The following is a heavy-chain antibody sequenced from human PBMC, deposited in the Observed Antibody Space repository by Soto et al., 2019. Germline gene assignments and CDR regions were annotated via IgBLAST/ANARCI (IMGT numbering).Heavy chain of an antibody. D-gene: IGHD3-22*01. V-gene: IGHV1-69*01. J-gene: IGHJ2*01. CDR3: ARVEPHSYDSRWGYHWYFDL. Sequence: QVQLVQSGAEVKKPGSSVKVSCKASGGTFSSYAISWVRQAPGQGLEWMGGIIPIFGTANYAQKFQGRVTITADESTSTAYMELSSLRSEDTAVYYCARVEPHSYDSRWGYHWYFDLWGRGTLVTVSS. CDR2: IIPIFGTA. CDR1: GGTFSSYA.